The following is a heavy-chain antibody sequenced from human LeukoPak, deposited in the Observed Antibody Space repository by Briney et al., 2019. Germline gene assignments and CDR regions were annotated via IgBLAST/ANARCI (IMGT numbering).Heavy chain of an antibody. CDR2: ISYDGSNK. CDR1: GFTFSSYG. Sequence: GGSLRLSCAASGFTFSSYGMHWVRQAPGKGLEWAAVISYDGSNKYYADSVKGRFTISRDNSKNTLYLQMNSLRAEDTAVYYCAKDEQWLVRHYYGMDVGGQGSTVTVSS. J-gene: IGHJ6*02. D-gene: IGHD6-19*01. CDR3: AKDEQWLVRHYYGMDV. V-gene: IGHV3-30*18.